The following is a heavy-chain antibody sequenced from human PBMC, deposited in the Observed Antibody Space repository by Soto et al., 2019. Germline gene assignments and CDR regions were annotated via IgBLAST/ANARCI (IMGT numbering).Heavy chain of an antibody. J-gene: IGHJ5*02. CDR2: INHSGST. Sequence: SETLSLTCAVYGGSFSGYYWSWIRQPPGKGLEWIGEINHSGSTNYNPSLSRRVTVSVDTSKNQFSLKLSSVTAADTAVYYCAREGNNDFWSGYHNWFDPWGQGTLVTVSS. V-gene: IGHV4-34*01. D-gene: IGHD3-3*01. CDR3: AREGNNDFWSGYHNWFDP. CDR1: GGSFSGYY.